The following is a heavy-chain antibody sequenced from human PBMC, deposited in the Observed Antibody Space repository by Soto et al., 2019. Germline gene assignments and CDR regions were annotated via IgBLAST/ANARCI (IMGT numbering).Heavy chain of an antibody. Sequence: EVQLLESGGGLVQPGGYLRLSCAASGFTFSTYAMTWVRKAPGKGLEWVSAINSAGTTYYADSVKGRFTISRDNAENTLYLQMNGLRAEDTAVYYCAKDWYEDYWGQGTLVTVSS. V-gene: IGHV3-23*01. D-gene: IGHD6-13*01. CDR2: INSAGTT. J-gene: IGHJ4*02. CDR1: GFTFSTYA. CDR3: AKDWYEDY.